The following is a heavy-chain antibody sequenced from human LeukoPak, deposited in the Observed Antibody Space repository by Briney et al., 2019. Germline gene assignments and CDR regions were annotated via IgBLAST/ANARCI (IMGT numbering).Heavy chain of an antibody. CDR2: INHSGST. CDR1: GFTVSSNS. D-gene: IGHD3-22*01. J-gene: IGHJ4*02. CDR3: ARTGPYYYDSSGKIRLDY. V-gene: IGHV4-34*01. Sequence: GSLRLSCTVSGFTVSSNSMSWIRQPPGKGLEWIGEINHSGSTNYNPSLKSRVTISVDTSKNQFSLKLSSVTAADTAVYYCARTGPYYYDSSGKIRLDYWGQGTLVTVSS.